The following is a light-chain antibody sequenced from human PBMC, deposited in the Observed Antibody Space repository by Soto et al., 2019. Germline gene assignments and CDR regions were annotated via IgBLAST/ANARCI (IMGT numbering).Light chain of an antibody. CDR3: QQYDNSLYT. Sequence: EIVLTQSPGTLSLSPGERATLSCRASQSVSSTYLAWYQQKPGQAPRLLIYGASSRATGIPDRFSGSGSGTDFTLTISRLEPEDFAVYYFQQYDNSLYTFGQGTKLEIK. CDR1: QSVSSTY. V-gene: IGKV3-20*01. J-gene: IGKJ2*01. CDR2: GAS.